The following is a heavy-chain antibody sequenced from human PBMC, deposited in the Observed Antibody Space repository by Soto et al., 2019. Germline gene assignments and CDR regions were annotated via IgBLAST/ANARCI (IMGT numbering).Heavy chain of an antibody. CDR2: FYPRDDTT. CDR3: SRDALESGPPNYFYYGLDV. J-gene: IGHJ6*02. V-gene: IGHV1-46*01. CDR1: GYSFTSHS. Sequence: QVQLVQSAAEVRKPGAAVKVSCKTSGYSFTSHSIHWVRQAPGQGLEWIGIFYPRDDTTEYAPRFHGRVTMTRDASTSTVYMELHSLTSEDTAVYFCSRDALESGPPNYFYYGLDVWGQGTTVTVSS.